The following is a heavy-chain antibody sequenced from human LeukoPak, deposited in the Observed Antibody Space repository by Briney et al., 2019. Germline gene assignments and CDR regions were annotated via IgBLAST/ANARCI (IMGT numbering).Heavy chain of an antibody. CDR2: IGTAGDT. D-gene: IGHD5-18*01. J-gene: IGHJ4*02. V-gene: IGHV3-13*01. Sequence: PGGSLRLSCAASGFTFSSYDMHWVRQTTGKGLEWVSVIGTAGDTYYPGSVKGRFTISRDNSKNTQYLQMNSLRAEDTALYYCARKAAPTSGYDYWGQGILVTVSS. CDR1: GFTFSSYD. CDR3: ARKAAPTSGYDY.